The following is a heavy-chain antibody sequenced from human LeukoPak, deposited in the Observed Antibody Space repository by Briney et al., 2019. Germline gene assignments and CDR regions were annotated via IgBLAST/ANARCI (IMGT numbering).Heavy chain of an antibody. Sequence: SEALSLTCTVSGGSISSGGYYWSWVRQHPGTGLECMGYIYYRGSTYYNPSLKSRVTISVDTSKNQFSLKLSSVTAADTAVYYCARDRCDCSSTSCYDGRASPRDAFDIWGQGTMVTVSS. D-gene: IGHD2-2*01. CDR1: GGSISSGGYY. CDR3: ARDRCDCSSTSCYDGRASPRDAFDI. CDR2: IYYRGST. J-gene: IGHJ3*02. V-gene: IGHV4-31*03.